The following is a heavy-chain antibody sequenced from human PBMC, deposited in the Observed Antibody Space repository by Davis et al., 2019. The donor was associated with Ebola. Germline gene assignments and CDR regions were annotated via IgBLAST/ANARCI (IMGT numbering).Heavy chain of an antibody. V-gene: IGHV3-69-1*01. CDR1: GFTFSGYS. J-gene: IGHJ4*02. CDR3: ARRGPVVTPLDC. Sequence: GESLKISCAASGFTFSGYSMNWVRQAPGKGLEWLSSISASSIIYYADSVKGRFTISRDNARNSLYLQMDSLKDEDTALYYCARRGPVVTPLDCWGQGTLVTVSS. D-gene: IGHD4-23*01. CDR2: ISASSII.